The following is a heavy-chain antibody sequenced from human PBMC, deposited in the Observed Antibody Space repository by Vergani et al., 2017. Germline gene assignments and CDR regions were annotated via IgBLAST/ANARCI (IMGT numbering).Heavy chain of an antibody. CDR2: ISYDGSNK. Sequence: VQLVESGGGVVQPGRSLRLSCAASGFTFSSYGMHWVRQAPGKGLEWVAVISYDGSNKYYADSVKGRFTISRDNSKNTLYLQMNSLRAEDTAVYYCAKGTGQLWLGEYYYGMDVWGQGTTVTVSS. CDR3: AKGTGQLWLGEYYYGMDV. CDR1: GFTFSSYG. D-gene: IGHD3-10*01. J-gene: IGHJ6*02. V-gene: IGHV3-30*18.